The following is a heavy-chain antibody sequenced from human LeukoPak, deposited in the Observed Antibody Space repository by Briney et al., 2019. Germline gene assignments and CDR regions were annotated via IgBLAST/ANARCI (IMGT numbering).Heavy chain of an antibody. J-gene: IGHJ4*02. D-gene: IGHD4-17*01. CDR2: IKSRTDGGTI. V-gene: IGHV3-15*01. CDR3: ADLGDYFDY. CDR1: GFTFRNAW. Sequence: GGSLRLSCAASGFTFRNAWMSWVRQAPGKGLEWVGRIKSRTDGGTIEYAAPVKGRFSISRDDSKNTLYLQINSLKTEDTAVYYCADLGDYFDYWGQGTLVTVSS.